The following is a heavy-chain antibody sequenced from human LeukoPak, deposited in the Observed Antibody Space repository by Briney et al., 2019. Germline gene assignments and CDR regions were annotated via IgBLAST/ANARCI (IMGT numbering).Heavy chain of an antibody. Sequence: GESLKISCKGSGYSFTSDWIGWVRQMPGKGLEWMGIIYPSDSDTRYSPSFQGQVIISADKSISTAYLQWTGLKASDTAMYYCARAVVSSGYHPDYFDYWGQGTLVTVSS. V-gene: IGHV5-51*01. CDR3: ARAVVSSGYHPDYFDY. CDR1: GYSFTSDW. CDR2: IYPSDSDT. D-gene: IGHD3-22*01. J-gene: IGHJ4*02.